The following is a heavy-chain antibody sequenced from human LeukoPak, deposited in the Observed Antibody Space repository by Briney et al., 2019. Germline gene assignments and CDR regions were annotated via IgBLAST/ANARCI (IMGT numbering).Heavy chain of an antibody. J-gene: IGHJ4*02. V-gene: IGHV4-31*03. Sequence: PSQTLSLTCTFSGGSISSGGYYWSWIRQHPGKGLEWIGYIYYSGSTYYNPSLKSRVTISVDTSKNQFSLKLSSVTAADTAVYYCARDTSGRFGESPTFDYWGQGTLVTVSS. CDR3: ARDTSGRFGESPTFDY. CDR2: IYYSGST. CDR1: GGSISSGGYY. D-gene: IGHD3-10*01.